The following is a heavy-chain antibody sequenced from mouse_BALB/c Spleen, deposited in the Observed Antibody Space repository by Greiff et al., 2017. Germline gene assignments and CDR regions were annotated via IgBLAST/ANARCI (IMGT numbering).Heavy chain of an antibody. V-gene: IGHV5-17*02. CDR3: ARSGTGAWFAY. J-gene: IGHJ3*01. D-gene: IGHD3-3*01. CDR2: ISSGSSTI. CDR1: GFTFSSFG. Sequence: EVHLVESGGGLVQPGGSRKLSCAASGFTFSSFGMHWVRQAPEKGLEWVAYISSGSSTIYYADTVKGRFTISRDNPKNTLFLQMTSLRSEDTAMYYCARSGTGAWFAYWGQGTLVTVSA.